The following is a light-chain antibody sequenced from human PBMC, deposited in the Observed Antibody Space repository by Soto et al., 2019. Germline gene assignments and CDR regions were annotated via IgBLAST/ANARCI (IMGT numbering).Light chain of an antibody. CDR1: SSDVGGYNY. V-gene: IGLV2-14*01. CDR2: EVN. CDR3: TSFTISSTYV. Sequence: QSALTQPASVSGSPGQSITISCTGTSSDVGGYNYVSWYQQHPDKAPKLMIYEVNNRPSGVSTRFSGSKSGNTASLTISGLQAEDEADYYCTSFTISSTYVFGTGTKLTVL. J-gene: IGLJ1*01.